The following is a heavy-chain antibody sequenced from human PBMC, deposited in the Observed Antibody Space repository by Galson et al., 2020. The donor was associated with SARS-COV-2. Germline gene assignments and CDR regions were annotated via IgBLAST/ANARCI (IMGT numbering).Heavy chain of an antibody. Sequence: ASVKVSCKASGYTFSSYGISWVRQAPGQGLEWMGWISTYNGDTNYAQKFQGRVTMTTETSTTTAYMELRSLRSDDTAVYYCARDLGMIRGVSGYWGQGTLVTVSS. V-gene: IGHV1-18*01. J-gene: IGHJ4*02. CDR1: GYTFSSYG. CDR2: ISTYNGDT. CDR3: ARDLGMIRGVSGY. D-gene: IGHD3-10*01.